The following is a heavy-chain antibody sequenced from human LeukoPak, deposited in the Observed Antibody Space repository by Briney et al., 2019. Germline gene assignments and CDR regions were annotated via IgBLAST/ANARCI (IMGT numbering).Heavy chain of an antibody. CDR1: GYSFLTHG. V-gene: IGHV5-51*01. J-gene: IGHJ4*01. CDR3: ARPPRRVTSKFDY. CDR2: IYPGDSDT. Sequence: GESLKISCKGFGYSFLTHGLGWSRQMPGKGLEWMGIIYPGDSDTRYSPSFQGQVTISVDKSIRTAYLQGSSLKASDTAMYYCARPPRRVTSKFDYWGQGTLISVSS. D-gene: IGHD4-11*01.